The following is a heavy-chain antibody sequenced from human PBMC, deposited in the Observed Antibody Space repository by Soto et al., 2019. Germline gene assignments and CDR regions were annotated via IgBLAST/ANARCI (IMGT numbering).Heavy chain of an antibody. CDR1: GGSISSSSYY. Sequence: QLQLQESGPGLVKPSETLSLTCTVSGGSISSSSYYWGWIRQPPGKGLEWIGSIYYSGSTYYNPSLKSRVTISVDTSRNQFSLKLISVTAADTAVYYCARHVSEDYMDVWGKGTTVTVSS. V-gene: IGHV4-39*01. J-gene: IGHJ6*03. CDR2: IYYSGST. CDR3: ARHVSEDYMDV.